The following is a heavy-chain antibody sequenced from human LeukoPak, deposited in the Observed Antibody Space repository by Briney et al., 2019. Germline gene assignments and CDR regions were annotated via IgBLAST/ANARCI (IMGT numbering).Heavy chain of an antibody. CDR3: ARSAAAGRIVATFAY. CDR1: GFILSSYA. V-gene: IGHV3-30*04. J-gene: IGHJ4*02. Sequence: PGGSLRLSCAASGFILSSYAIHWVRQAPGKGLEWVAIISYDGSKKYYADSVKGRFTISRDNSKNTLYLQMNSLRAEDTAVYYCARSAAAGRIVATFAYWGQGTLVIVSS. D-gene: IGHD5-12*01. CDR2: ISYDGSKK.